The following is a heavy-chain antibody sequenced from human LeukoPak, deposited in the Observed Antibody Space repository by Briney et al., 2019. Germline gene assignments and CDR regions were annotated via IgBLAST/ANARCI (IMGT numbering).Heavy chain of an antibody. CDR1: GFTFSSYS. CDR2: ISSSSSYI. J-gene: IGHJ5*02. D-gene: IGHD4-23*01. Sequence: GGSLRLSCAASGFTFSSYSMNWVRQAPGKGLEWVSSISSSSSYIYYADSVKGRFTISRDNAKNSLYLQMNSLRAEDTAVYYCARDYGGNSGWFDPWGQGTQVTVSS. V-gene: IGHV3-21*01. CDR3: ARDYGGNSGWFDP.